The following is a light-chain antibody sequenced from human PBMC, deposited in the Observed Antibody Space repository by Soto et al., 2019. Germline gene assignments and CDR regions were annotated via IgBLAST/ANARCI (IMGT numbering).Light chain of an antibody. CDR3: QQYVSSPWA. J-gene: IGKJ1*01. CDR1: QSVTNSF. Sequence: EIVLAQSPGTLSLSPGERATLSCRASQSVTNSFLAWYQQKPGQAPRLLIYGASRRATGIPDRFTGSGSGTDLTLTISILEPEDFAVYYCQQYVSSPWAFGQGTKVEI. CDR2: GAS. V-gene: IGKV3-20*01.